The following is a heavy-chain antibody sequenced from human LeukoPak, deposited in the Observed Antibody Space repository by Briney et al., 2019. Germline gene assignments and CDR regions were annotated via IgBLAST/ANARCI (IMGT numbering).Heavy chain of an antibody. CDR1: GGSISIYY. CDR3: ASVVTPGANAFEI. J-gene: IGHJ3*02. Sequence: KPSETLSLTCTVSGGSISIYYWTWIRQPPGKELEWIAYISNSGYTNYNPSLKSRVTISVDPSKNQFSLKLSSVTAADTAFYYCASVVTPGANAFEIWGQGTMVTVSS. D-gene: IGHD2-21*02. V-gene: IGHV4-59*01. CDR2: ISNSGYT.